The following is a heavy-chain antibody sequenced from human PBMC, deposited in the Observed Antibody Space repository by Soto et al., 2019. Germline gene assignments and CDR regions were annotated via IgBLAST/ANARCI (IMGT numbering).Heavy chain of an antibody. CDR2: INSDGSST. V-gene: IGHV3-74*01. J-gene: IGHJ5*02. CDR1: GLALSSYW. Sequence: EVQLVESGGGLVQPGGSLRLSCAASGLALSSYWMHWVRQAPGKGLVWVSRINSDGSSTSYADSVRGRFTISRDNAKNTLYLQMSSLRAEDTAVYYCAGGKFGGANTDHWGQGTLVTVSS. D-gene: IGHD2-15*01. CDR3: AGGKFGGANTDH.